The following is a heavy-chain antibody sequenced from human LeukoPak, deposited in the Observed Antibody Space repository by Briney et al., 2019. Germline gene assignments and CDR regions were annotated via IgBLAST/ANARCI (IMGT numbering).Heavy chain of an antibody. Sequence: GSLRLSCAASGFTFSSYAMSWVRQAPGKGLEWIGYIYYSGSTNYNPSLKSRVTISVDTSKNQFSLKLTSVTAADRAAYYCATAGYNGGNPFEYWGQGTLVTVSS. D-gene: IGHD2-15*01. J-gene: IGHJ4*02. CDR3: ATAGYNGGNPFEY. CDR2: IYYSGST. V-gene: IGHV4-59*01. CDR1: GFTFSSYA.